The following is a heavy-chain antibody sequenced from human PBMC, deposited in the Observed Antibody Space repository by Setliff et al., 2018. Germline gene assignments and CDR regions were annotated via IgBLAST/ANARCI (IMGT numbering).Heavy chain of an antibody. CDR1: GFTFDDFG. V-gene: IGHV3-20*04. Sequence: PGGSLRLSCAASGFTFDDFGMSWVRQAPGKGLEWVSGINWNGDSTTYSGSVKGRFTISREDSKNMIYLQMNNLKTEDTGFYYCTTGPRDSRNYLNWFDPWGQGTLVTV. D-gene: IGHD4-4*01. J-gene: IGHJ5*02. CDR2: INWNGDST. CDR3: TTGPRDSRNYLNWFDP.